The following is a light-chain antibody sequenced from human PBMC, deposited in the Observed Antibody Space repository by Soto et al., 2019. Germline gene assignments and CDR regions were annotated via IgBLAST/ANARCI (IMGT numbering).Light chain of an antibody. CDR2: DAS. J-gene: IGKJ3*01. CDR3: QHRHN. V-gene: IGKV3-11*01. Sequence: EIELTQSPATLSLSPGERATLSCRASQSVSRDFAWYQQKPGQAPRLLIYDASIRATGISARFSGSGSGTAITLPINSLEPEDFAVYYCQHRHNFGPGTKVDIK. CDR1: QSVSRD.